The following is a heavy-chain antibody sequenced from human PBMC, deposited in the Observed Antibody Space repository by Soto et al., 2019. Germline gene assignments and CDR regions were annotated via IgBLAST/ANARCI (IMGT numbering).Heavy chain of an antibody. CDR3: ARATTVTDY. J-gene: IGHJ4*02. D-gene: IGHD4-17*01. CDR1: GFTFSDHY. CDR2: TRNKANSHTT. V-gene: IGHV3-72*01. Sequence: EVQLVESGGGLVQPGGALRLSCAASGFTFSDHYMDWVRQAPGKGLEWVGRTRNKANSHTTDYAASVKGRFTISSDDSKNSLYLQMNSLKVEDTAVYYCARATTVTDYWGQGALVTVSS.